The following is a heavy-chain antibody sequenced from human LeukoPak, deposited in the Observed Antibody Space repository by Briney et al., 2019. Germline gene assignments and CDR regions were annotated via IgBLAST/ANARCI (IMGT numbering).Heavy chain of an antibody. V-gene: IGHV3-48*01. Sequence: GGSPRLSCAASGFTFSSYSMNWVRQAPGKGLEWVSYITSSTTTIYYADSVKGRFTISRDNAKNSLYLQMNSLRAEDTAVYYCARGGYSSGWGYWGQGTLVTVSS. CDR2: ITSSTTTI. D-gene: IGHD6-19*01. CDR1: GFTFSSYS. CDR3: ARGGYSSGWGY. J-gene: IGHJ4*02.